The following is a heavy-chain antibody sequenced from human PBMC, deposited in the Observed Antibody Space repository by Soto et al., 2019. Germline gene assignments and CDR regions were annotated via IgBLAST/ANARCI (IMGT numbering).Heavy chain of an antibody. J-gene: IGHJ6*02. V-gene: IGHV3-48*02. CDR2: ISSSSSTI. D-gene: IGHD1-26*01. CDR1: GFTFSSNS. CDR3: ARDGVGATRGYYYYGMDV. Sequence: PGGSLRLSCAASGFTFSSNSMNWVRQAPGKGLEWISYISSSSSTIYADSVKGRFTISRDNAKNSLYLQMNSLRDEDTAVYYCARDGVGATRGYYYYGMDVWGQGTTVTVSS.